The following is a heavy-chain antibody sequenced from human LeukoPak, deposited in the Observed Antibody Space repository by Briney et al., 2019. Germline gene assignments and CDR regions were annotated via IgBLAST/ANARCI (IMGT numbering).Heavy chain of an antibody. Sequence: TPSETLSLTCTVSGVSMSNSVYYWDWIRQPPGKGLEWIGSVDYSGSSYYNPSLKSRVTISVDTSKKQFSLKVNSVTAADTAVYYCARETFVRGVIGHWGQGTLVTVSS. CDR2: VDYSGSS. D-gene: IGHD3-10*01. CDR1: GVSMSNSVYY. CDR3: ARETFVRGVIGH. J-gene: IGHJ4*02. V-gene: IGHV4-39*07.